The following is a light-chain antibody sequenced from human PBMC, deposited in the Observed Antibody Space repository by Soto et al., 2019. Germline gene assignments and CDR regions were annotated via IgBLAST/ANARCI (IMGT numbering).Light chain of an antibody. CDR1: SSDVGSYNL. Sequence: QSVLTQPASVSGAPGQSITISCTGTSSDVGSYNLVSWYQQHPGKAPKLMIYEGSKRPSGVSNRFSGSKSGNTASLTISGLQAEDEADYYCCSYAGSSPMSYVVFGGGTKLTVL. V-gene: IGLV2-23*01. CDR2: EGS. CDR3: CSYAGSSPMSYVV. J-gene: IGLJ2*01.